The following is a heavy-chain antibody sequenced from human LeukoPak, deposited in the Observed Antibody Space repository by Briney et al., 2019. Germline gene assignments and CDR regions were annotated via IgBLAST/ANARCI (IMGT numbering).Heavy chain of an antibody. CDR1: GGSISSYY. J-gene: IGHJ4*02. CDR2: IYYSGST. V-gene: IGHV4-59*08. D-gene: IGHD6-13*01. CDR3: ARRSPPYSGFDY. Sequence: SETLSLTCTVSGGSISSYYWSWLRQPPGKGLEWIGYIYYSGSTNYNPSLKSRVTISVDTSKNQFSLKLSSVTAADTAVYYCARRSPPYSGFDYWGQGTLVTVSS.